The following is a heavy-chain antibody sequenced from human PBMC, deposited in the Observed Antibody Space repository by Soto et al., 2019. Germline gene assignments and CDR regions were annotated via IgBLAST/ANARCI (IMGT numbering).Heavy chain of an antibody. Sequence: PGGSLRLSCAASGFTFISYGIHWVRQAPGKGLEWVAFIWHDGGNKFYAESVKGRFTISRHNSKNTLYLQMTSLSAEDTAMYYCPRDGDVHTGFGKDYLGQRTLVTFSS. V-gene: IGHV3-33*01. CDR2: IWHDGGNK. CDR3: PRDGDVHTGFGKDY. CDR1: GFTFISYG. J-gene: IGHJ4*02. D-gene: IGHD3-16*01.